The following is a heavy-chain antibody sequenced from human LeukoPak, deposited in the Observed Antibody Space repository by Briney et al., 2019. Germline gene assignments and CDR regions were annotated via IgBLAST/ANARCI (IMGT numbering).Heavy chain of an antibody. CDR3: AKDLERLVTVYGGDAFYI. V-gene: IGHV3-21*01. D-gene: IGHD3-9*01. Sequence: GGSLSLSCAACGFTLSSYSAIWVRGARGKGGEGGSSMSRMSNYIYYADTVKGRFTSYRDNAKNSLYLHMNSVRAEDTAVYYCAKDLERLVTVYGGDAFYIWGQGTMVTVSS. CDR1: GFTLSSYS. CDR2: MSRMSNYI. J-gene: IGHJ3*02.